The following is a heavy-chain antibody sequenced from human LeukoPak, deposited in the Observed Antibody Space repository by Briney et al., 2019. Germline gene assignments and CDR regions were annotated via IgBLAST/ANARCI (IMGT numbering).Heavy chain of an antibody. Sequence: EWIGEINHSGSTNYNPSLKSRVTISVDTSKNQFSLKLSSVTAADTAVYYCARWGGTAMVDYWGQGTLVTVSS. D-gene: IGHD5-18*01. V-gene: IGHV4-34*01. CDR2: INHSGST. J-gene: IGHJ4*02. CDR3: ARWGGTAMVDY.